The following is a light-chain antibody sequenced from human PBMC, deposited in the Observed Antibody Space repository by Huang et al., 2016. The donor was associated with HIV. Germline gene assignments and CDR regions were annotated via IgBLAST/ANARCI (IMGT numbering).Light chain of an antibody. V-gene: IGKV1-39*01. J-gene: IGKJ5*01. CDR2: GAS. Sequence: IQMTQSPFSLSASVGDRVTITCRAGQSIDGYINWYQQKSGNAPKLLSSGASTLHTGVPPRFSGSGSGTDYTLIINNVQPDDFATYFCQQSYSTLITFGQGSRL. CDR1: QSIDGY. CDR3: QQSYSTLIT.